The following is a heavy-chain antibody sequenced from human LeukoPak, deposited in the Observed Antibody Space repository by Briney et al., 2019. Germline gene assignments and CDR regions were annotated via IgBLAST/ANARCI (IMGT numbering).Heavy chain of an antibody. J-gene: IGHJ4*02. D-gene: IGHD6-6*01. V-gene: IGHV3-30*18. CDR1: GFISSNYG. Sequence: GGSLRLSCAASGFISSNYGMHRVRQAPGKGLEWVALISYDGSNKYYTDSVKGRFTISRDNSKNTQWLQMNSLRPDDTAIYYCAKGPYRSSSGGSEIDFWGQGTLVIVSS. CDR2: ISYDGSNK. CDR3: AKGPYRSSSGGSEIDF.